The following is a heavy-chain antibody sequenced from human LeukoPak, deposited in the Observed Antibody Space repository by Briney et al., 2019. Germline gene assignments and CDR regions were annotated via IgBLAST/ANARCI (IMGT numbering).Heavy chain of an antibody. D-gene: IGHD6-13*01. CDR1: GFTFSSYA. V-gene: IGHV3-23*01. Sequence: PGGSLRLSCAASGFTFSSYAMSWVRQAPGKGLEWVSAISGSGGSTYYADSVKGRFTISRDNSKNTLYLQMNSLRAEDTAVFYCVSLYSSSWYNYCDYWGQGTLVTVSS. J-gene: IGHJ4*02. CDR3: VSLYSSSWYNYCDY. CDR2: ISGSGGST.